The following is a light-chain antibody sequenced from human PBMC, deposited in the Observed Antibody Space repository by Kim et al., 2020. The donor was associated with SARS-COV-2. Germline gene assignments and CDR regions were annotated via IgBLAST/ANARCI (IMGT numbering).Light chain of an antibody. CDR1: TLRPYF. CDR2: GKN. CDR3: NSRDSTGNHLAV. V-gene: IGLV3-19*01. Sequence: GQTTRITCQGDTLRPYFPSVYQQKPGQAPVLVIYGKNNRPSGLPDRFSGSSSGNTASLTITGAQAEDEADYYCNSRDSTGNHLAVFGGGTQLTVL. J-gene: IGLJ2*01.